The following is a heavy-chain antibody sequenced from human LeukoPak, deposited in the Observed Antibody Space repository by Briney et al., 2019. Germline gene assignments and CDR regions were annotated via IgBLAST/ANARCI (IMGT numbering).Heavy chain of an antibody. V-gene: IGHV3-30*02. Sequence: GGSLRLSCAASGFTFSSYGLHWVRQAPGKGLEWVAFIRYDGSNKYYADSVKGRFTISRDNSKNTLYLQMNSLRAEDTAVYYCAKDRGNYYGSGSPYYFDYWGQGTLVTVSS. CDR1: GFTFSSYG. CDR3: AKDRGNYYGSGSPYYFDY. D-gene: IGHD3-10*01. J-gene: IGHJ4*02. CDR2: IRYDGSNK.